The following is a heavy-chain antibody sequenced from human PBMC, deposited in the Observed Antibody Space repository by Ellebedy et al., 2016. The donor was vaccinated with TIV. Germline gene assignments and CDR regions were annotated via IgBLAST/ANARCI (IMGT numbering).Heavy chain of an antibody. CDR3: ARDTVPAALDAFDI. Sequence: GESLKISCAASGFPFSSYAMSWVRQAPGKGLEWVSTVTGSGSSTYYADSVKGRFTISRDNAKNSLYLQMDSLRAEDTAVYYCARDTVPAALDAFDIWGQGTMVTVSS. CDR1: GFPFSSYA. J-gene: IGHJ3*02. V-gene: IGHV3-23*01. D-gene: IGHD2-2*01. CDR2: VTGSGSST.